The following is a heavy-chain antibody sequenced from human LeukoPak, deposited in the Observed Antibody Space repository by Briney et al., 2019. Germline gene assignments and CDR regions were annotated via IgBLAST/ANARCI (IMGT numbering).Heavy chain of an antibody. D-gene: IGHD3-16*01. CDR3: ARDSSLIWFDP. CDR2: INHSGST. CDR1: GGSFSGYY. Sequence: SETLSLTCAVYGGSFSGYYWSWIRQPPGKGLEWIGEINHSGSTNYNPSLKSRVTISVDTSKNQFSLKLSSVTAADTAVYYCARDSSLIWFDPWGQGTLVTVSS. J-gene: IGHJ5*02. V-gene: IGHV4-34*01.